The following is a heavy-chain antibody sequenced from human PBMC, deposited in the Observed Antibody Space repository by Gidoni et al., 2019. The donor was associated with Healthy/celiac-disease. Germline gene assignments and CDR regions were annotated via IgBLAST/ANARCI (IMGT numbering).Heavy chain of an antibody. V-gene: IGHV1-58*02. CDR1: GFTFTSSA. CDR3: AAGRREYSSGWYELGHWYFDL. D-gene: IGHD6-19*01. CDR2: IVVGSGNT. Sequence: QMQLVQSGPEVKTPGTSVKVSCKAYGFTFTSSAMQWGRQARGQRLEWIGWIVVGSGNTNYAQKFQERVTITRDMSTSTAYMELSSLRSEDTAVYYCAAGRREYSSGWYELGHWYFDLWGRGTLVTVSS. J-gene: IGHJ2*01.